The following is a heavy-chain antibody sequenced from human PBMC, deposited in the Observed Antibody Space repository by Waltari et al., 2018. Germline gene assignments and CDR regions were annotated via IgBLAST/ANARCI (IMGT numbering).Heavy chain of an antibody. J-gene: IGHJ4*02. CDR1: GLSFSGYA. V-gene: IGHV3-30*03. D-gene: IGHD6-25*01. CDR2: ISHEGGNE. CDR3: ARAPGLAAAAGKYYFDY. Sequence: QVQLVASGGEVVQPGRSLRLSCAASGLSFSGYAMHWVRQAPGKGVEWGADISHEGGNEVYSDSVKGRFTISRENSKRTLYLQMNSLRGEDTAVYYCARAPGLAAAAGKYYFDYWGQGTLVTVSS.